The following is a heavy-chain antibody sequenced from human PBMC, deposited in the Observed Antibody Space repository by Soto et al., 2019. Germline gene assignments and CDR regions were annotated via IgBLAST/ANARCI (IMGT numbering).Heavy chain of an antibody. Sequence: GAPVKGSCKASGYTFSSYGISWVRQAPGQRLECMGWISAYNGNTNYAQKLQGRVTMTTDTSTSTAYMELRSLRSDDTAVYYCARDWDPDIVVVVAAHLFDYWGQGTLVTVSS. V-gene: IGHV1-18*01. CDR1: GYTFSSYG. CDR3: ARDWDPDIVVVVAAHLFDY. J-gene: IGHJ4*02. CDR2: ISAYNGNT. D-gene: IGHD2-15*01.